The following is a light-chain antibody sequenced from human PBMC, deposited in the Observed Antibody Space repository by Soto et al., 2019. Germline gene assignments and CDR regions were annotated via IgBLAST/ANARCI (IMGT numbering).Light chain of an antibody. CDR3: QQYSNSDFG. CDR2: GPS. Sequence: EIVLTQSPAFLSLSPGERATLFCRASQSLTTNFLAWYEQKVGQSPRLVMYGPSTRAPGTPDRFSGGGAGTDFTLTIDRVEPEDCAVYFCQQYSNSDFGFGGGTKVEI. CDR1: QSLTTNF. V-gene: IGKV3-20*01. J-gene: IGKJ4*01.